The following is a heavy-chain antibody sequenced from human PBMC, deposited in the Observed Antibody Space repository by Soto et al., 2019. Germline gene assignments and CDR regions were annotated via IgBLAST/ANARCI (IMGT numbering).Heavy chain of an antibody. D-gene: IGHD6-19*01. J-gene: IGHJ4*02. CDR3: AKNGQWLATPPEA. CDR2: ITDSGYTA. V-gene: IGHV3-23*01. CDR1: GFTFGTFV. Sequence: EVQLLESGGGLVQPGGSLRLSCAASGFTFGTFVMTWFRQAPGGGLEWVASITDSGYTASYAETVEGRFTVSRDNSKNKLHLQMNDLRAEDTATYYCAKNGQWLATPPEAWGQGTLVTVSS.